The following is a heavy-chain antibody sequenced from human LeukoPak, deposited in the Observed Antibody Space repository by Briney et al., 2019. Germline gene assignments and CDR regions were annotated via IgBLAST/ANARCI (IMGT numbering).Heavy chain of an antibody. J-gene: IGHJ5*02. CDR1: GFTFSTSW. Sequence: GGSLRLSCAASGFTFSTSWMSWVRQAPGKKLEWVANIKQDGGETRYADSVKGRFTISRDNAKNSLYLQMNSPRAEDTAIYYCAREEWWFDPWGQGTLVTVSS. CDR2: IKQDGGET. CDR3: AREEWWFDP. V-gene: IGHV3-7*01. D-gene: IGHD2-8*01.